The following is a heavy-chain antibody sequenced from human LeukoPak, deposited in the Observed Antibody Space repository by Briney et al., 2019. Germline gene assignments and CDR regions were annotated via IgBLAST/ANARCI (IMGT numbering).Heavy chain of an antibody. J-gene: IGHJ4*02. CDR1: GGSISSYY. V-gene: IGHV4-59*08. CDR2: IYYSGST. CDR3: ARAPPHYDILTGDYGYYFDY. Sequence: SETLSLTCTVSGGSISSYYWSWIRQPPGKGLEWIGYIYYSGSTNYNPSLKSRVTISVDTSKNQFSLKLSSVTAADTAVYYCARAPPHYDILTGDYGYYFDYWGQGTLVTVSS. D-gene: IGHD3-9*01.